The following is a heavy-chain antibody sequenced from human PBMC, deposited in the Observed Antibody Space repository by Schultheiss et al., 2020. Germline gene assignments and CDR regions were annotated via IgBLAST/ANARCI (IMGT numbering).Heavy chain of an antibody. V-gene: IGHV4-59*05. CDR3: AGGHDYGGVDY. Sequence: SQTLSLTCTVSGGSISSYYWSWIRQPAGKGLEWIGSIYYSGSTYYNPSLKSRVTISVDTSKNQFSLKLSSVTAADTAVYYCAGGHDYGGVDYWGQGTLVTVSS. D-gene: IGHD4-23*01. CDR1: GGSISSYY. J-gene: IGHJ4*02. CDR2: IYYSGST.